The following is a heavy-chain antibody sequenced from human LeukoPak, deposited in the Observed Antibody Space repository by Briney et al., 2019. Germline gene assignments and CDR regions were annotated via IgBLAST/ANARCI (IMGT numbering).Heavy chain of an antibody. D-gene: IGHD3-3*01. J-gene: IGHJ4*02. CDR1: GFTFSSYS. CDR2: ISGSSSII. CDR3: ARAPYDFWSGPFGLDY. Sequence: GGSLRLSCAASGFTFSSYSMNWVRQAPGKGLEWVSYISGSSSIIYYADSVKGRFTVSRDNAKNSLYLQMNSLRAEDTAVYYCARAPYDFWSGPFGLDYWGQGTLVTVSS. V-gene: IGHV3-48*04.